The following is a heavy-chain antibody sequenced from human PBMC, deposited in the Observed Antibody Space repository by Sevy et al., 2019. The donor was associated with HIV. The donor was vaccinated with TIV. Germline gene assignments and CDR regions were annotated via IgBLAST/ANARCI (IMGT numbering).Heavy chain of an antibody. CDR2: ISSSSSYT. J-gene: IGHJ3*02. V-gene: IGHV3-11*06. CDR1: GFTFSDYY. CDR3: AREDVAAAAARDAFDI. D-gene: IGHD6-13*01. Sequence: GGSLRLSCAASGFTFSDYYMSWIRQAPGKGLEWVSYISSSSSYTNDADSVKGRFTISRDNAKNSLYLQMNSLRAEDTAVYYCAREDVAAAAARDAFDIWGQGTMVTVSS.